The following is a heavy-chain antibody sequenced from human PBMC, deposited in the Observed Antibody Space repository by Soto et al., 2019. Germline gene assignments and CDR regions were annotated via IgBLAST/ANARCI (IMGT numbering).Heavy chain of an antibody. J-gene: IGHJ4*02. Sequence: GGSLRLSCASSGFTLTTYTMNGVRQAPGMGLEWVSSINGRGNYKYYTDSVEGRFTISRDNAQNSLYLQMNSLRAEDTAVYYCAREDGVVGATSAFDYWGQGTLVTVSS. D-gene: IGHD1-26*01. CDR3: AREDGVVGATSAFDY. CDR1: GFTLTTYT. CDR2: INGRGNYK. V-gene: IGHV3-21*01.